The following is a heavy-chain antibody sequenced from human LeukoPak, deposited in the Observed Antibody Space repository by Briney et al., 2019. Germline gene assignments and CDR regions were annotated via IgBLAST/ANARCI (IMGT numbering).Heavy chain of an antibody. V-gene: IGHV3-48*04. CDR3: ARLADYVWGSLDY. CDR2: ISSSGSTI. CDR1: GFTFSSYW. D-gene: IGHD3-16*01. Sequence: PGGSLRLSCAASGFTFSSYWMNWVRQAPGKGLEWGSYISSSGSTIYYADSVKGRFTISRDNAKNSLYPQMNSLRAEDTAVYYCARLADYVWGSLDYWGQGTLVTVSS. J-gene: IGHJ4*02.